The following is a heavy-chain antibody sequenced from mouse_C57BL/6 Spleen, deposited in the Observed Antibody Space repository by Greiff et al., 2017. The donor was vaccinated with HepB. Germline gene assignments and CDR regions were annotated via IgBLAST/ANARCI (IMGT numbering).Heavy chain of an antibody. CDR2: IWSGGST. J-gene: IGHJ3*01. CDR3: ARGSRGFAY. Sequence: VHLVESGPGLVQPSQSLSITCTVSGFSLTSYGVHWVRQSPGKGLEWLGVIWSGGSTDDNAAFISRLSISKDNSKSQVFFKMNSLQADDTAIYYCARGSRGFAYWGQGPLVTVSA. CDR1: GFSLTSYG. V-gene: IGHV2-2*01.